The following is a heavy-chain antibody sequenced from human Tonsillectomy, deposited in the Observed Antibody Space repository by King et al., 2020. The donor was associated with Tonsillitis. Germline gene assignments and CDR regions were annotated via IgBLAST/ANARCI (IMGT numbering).Heavy chain of an antibody. CDR1: GFTFSSYA. V-gene: IGHV3-23*04. Sequence: VQLVESGGGLVQPGGSLRLSCAASGFTFSSYAINWVRQAPGTGLEWISGISGSGFNTYYADSVKGRFTISRDNSKNTLFLQTNSLRADDTAVYYCAKEGPGDVFDYWGPGTLVTVSS. CDR3: AKEGPGDVFDY. D-gene: IGHD1-1*01. CDR2: ISGSGFNT. J-gene: IGHJ4*02.